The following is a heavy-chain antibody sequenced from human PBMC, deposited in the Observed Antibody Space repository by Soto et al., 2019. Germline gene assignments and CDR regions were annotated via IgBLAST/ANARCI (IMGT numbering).Heavy chain of an antibody. CDR1: GGSFSGYY. J-gene: IGHJ6*03. CDR3: ARKGRVVRRNTDYSYSYMDV. Sequence: SETLSLTCAVYGGSFSGYYWSWIRQPPGKGLEWIGEINHSGSTNYNPSLKSRVTISVDTSKNQFSLKLSSVTAADTAVYYCARKGRVVRRNTDYSYSYMDVWGKGTTVTVSS. V-gene: IGHV4-34*01. CDR2: INHSGST. D-gene: IGHD3-10*01.